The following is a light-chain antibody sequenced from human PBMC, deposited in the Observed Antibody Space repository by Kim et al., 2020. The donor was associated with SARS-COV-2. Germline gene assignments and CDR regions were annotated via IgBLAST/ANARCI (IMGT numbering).Light chain of an antibody. CDR3: ISYTTASTLV. Sequence: GQSITISCTGTSSDVGYYDYVSWYHQHPGKAPKLVIYDVSNRPSGVSNRFSGSKSGNTASLTISGLQAEDEADYYCISYTTASTLVFGGGTKVTVL. J-gene: IGLJ3*02. CDR1: SSDVGYYDY. V-gene: IGLV2-14*03. CDR2: DVS.